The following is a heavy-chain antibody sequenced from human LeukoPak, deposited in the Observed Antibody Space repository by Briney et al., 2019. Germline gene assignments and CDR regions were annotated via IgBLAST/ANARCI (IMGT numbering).Heavy chain of an antibody. Sequence: PSETLSLTCAVYGGSFSGYYWSWIRQPPGKGLEWIGEIYHSGSTNYNPSLKSRVTISVDTSKNQFSLKLSSVTAADTAVYYCARGRVDCSGGSCYSDLFDYWGQGTLVTVSS. V-gene: IGHV4-34*01. D-gene: IGHD2-15*01. CDR3: ARGRVDCSGGSCYSDLFDY. J-gene: IGHJ4*02. CDR1: GGSFSGYY. CDR2: IYHSGST.